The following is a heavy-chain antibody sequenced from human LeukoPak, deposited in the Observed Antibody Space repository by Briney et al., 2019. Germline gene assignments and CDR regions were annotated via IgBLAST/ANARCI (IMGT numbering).Heavy chain of an antibody. CDR2: ISWNSGSI. J-gene: IGHJ4*02. D-gene: IGHD3-22*01. CDR1: GFTFDEYA. V-gene: IGHV3-9*01. Sequence: GGSLRLSCAASGFTFDEYAIHWVRQAPGKGLEWVSGISWNSGSIGYADSVKGRFTISRDNAKNSLYLQMNSLRAEDTAVYYCARDDSSGYYYSFFDYWGQGTLVTVSS. CDR3: ARDDSSGYYYSFFDY.